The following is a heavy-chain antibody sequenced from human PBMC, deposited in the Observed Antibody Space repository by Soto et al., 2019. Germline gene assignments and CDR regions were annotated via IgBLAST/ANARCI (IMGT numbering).Heavy chain of an antibody. CDR1: GFTFNNYA. Sequence: EVQLVESGGDLVQPGRSLRLSCSASGFTFNNYAMHWVRQVPGKGLEWVSGISWEGGSIGYADSVKGRFTISRDNAKNSLYLEMNSLRSEDTALYYCAKDHDEDFGYDLDYFNYWGQGTLVIVSS. D-gene: IGHD5-12*01. CDR2: ISWEGGSI. J-gene: IGHJ4*02. V-gene: IGHV3-9*01. CDR3: AKDHDEDFGYDLDYFNY.